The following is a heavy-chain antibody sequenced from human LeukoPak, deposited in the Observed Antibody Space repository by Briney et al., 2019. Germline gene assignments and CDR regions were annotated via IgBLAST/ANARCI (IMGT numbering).Heavy chain of an antibody. CDR1: GYTFTGYY. CDR2: INPNSGGT. Sequence: ASVKVSCKASGYTFTGYYMHWVRQAPGQGLEWMGWINPNSGGTNYAQKFQGRVTMTRDTSISTVYMELSSLRSEDTAVYYCARDRYSGSYRGWFDPWGQGTLVTVSS. J-gene: IGHJ5*02. CDR3: ARDRYSGSYRGWFDP. V-gene: IGHV1-2*02. D-gene: IGHD1-26*01.